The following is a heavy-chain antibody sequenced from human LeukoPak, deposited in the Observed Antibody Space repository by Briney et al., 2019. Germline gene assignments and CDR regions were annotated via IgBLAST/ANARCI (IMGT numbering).Heavy chain of an antibody. CDR2: IYHSGST. V-gene: IGHV4-38-2*02. CDR1: GYSISSGYH. Sequence: SETLSLTCTVSGYSISSGYHWGWIRQPPGKGLEWIGSIYHSGSTYYNPSLKSRVTISVDTSKNQFSLKLSSVTAADTAVYYCARLDFAVDYWGQGTLVTVSS. CDR3: ARLDFAVDY. J-gene: IGHJ4*02. D-gene: IGHD3/OR15-3a*01.